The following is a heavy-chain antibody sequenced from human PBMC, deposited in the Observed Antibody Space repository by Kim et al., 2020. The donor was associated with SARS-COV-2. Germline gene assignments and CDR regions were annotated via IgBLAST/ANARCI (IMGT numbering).Heavy chain of an antibody. CDR3: TNMRSDY. CDR2: IKPDGSAN. Sequence: GGSLRLSCAASGFIFSNYWMNWVRQAPGRGLEWVSTIKPDGSANYYVDSVKRRFTVSRDNAKNSLYLQMNSLRADDTAVYYCTNMRSDYWAQGTLVTVSS. V-gene: IGHV3-7*01. J-gene: IGHJ4*02. CDR1: GFIFSNYW.